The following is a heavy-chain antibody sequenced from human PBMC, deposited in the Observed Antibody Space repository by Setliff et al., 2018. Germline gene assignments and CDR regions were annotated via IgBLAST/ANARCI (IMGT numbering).Heavy chain of an antibody. CDR2: IYYSGST. Sequence: SETLSLTCIVSGASISSDAYYWSWIRQHPGKGLEWIGYIYYSGSTYYNPYLKSRVTISLDTSKNQFSLELSSVTAADTAVYYCARSRTTAVKGGVFAVWGRGTLVTSPQ. J-gene: IGHJ2*01. V-gene: IGHV4-31*03. D-gene: IGHD1-7*01. CDR3: ARSRTTAVKGGVFAV. CDR1: GASISSDAYY.